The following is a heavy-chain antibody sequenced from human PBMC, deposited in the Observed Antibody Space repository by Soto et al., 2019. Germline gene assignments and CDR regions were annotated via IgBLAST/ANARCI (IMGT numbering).Heavy chain of an antibody. CDR2: IWHNGNNK. D-gene: IGHD2-15*01. CDR3: ARDTSAGVDY. Sequence: QVQLVESGGRVVQPGTSLRLSCAVSGFSFSTYGMHWVRQAPGKGLEWVAVIWHNGNNKYYADSVKGRFTISRDNSKNTLDLQMDSRRADDTAVYYCARDTSAGVDYWGQGTLVTVSS. CDR1: GFSFSTYG. V-gene: IGHV3-33*01. J-gene: IGHJ4*02.